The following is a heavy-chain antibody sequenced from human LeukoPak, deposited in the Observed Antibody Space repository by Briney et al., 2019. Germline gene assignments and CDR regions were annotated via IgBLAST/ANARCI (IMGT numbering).Heavy chain of an antibody. CDR3: VREGRVTGYDFDY. CDR2: TNSDGSST. D-gene: IGHD5-12*01. Sequence: GGSLRLSCEASGFTFSSYWMHWVRQAPGEGLVWVSRTNSDGSSTTYADSVKGRFTISRDNGKNTLNLQMNSLRVEDTAVYYCVREGRVTGYDFDYWGRGTLVTVSS. CDR1: GFTFSSYW. V-gene: IGHV3-74*03. J-gene: IGHJ4*02.